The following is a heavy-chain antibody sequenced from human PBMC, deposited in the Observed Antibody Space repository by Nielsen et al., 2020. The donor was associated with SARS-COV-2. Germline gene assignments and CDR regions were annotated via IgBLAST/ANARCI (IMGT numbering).Heavy chain of an antibody. D-gene: IGHD3-10*01. Sequence: WVRQAPGQRLQWMGWINPGNGNTKYSQKFQGRVTITRDTSASTVSMELSSLRSEDTAVHYCARDNVLLWLGESGDAFDIWGHGTMVTVSS. V-gene: IGHV1-3*01. CDR2: INPGNGNT. CDR3: ARDNVLLWLGESGDAFDI. J-gene: IGHJ3*02.